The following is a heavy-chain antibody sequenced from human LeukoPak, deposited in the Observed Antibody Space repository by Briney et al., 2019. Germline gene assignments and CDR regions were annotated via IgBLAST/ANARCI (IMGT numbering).Heavy chain of an antibody. CDR2: IYYSGST. Sequence: SETLSLTCTVSGGSISSGGYYWSWIRQHPGKGLEWIGYIYYSGSTYYNPSLKSRVTISVDTSKNQFSLKLSSVTAADTAVYYCARDRDGSGSYRGDAFDIWGQGTMVTASS. V-gene: IGHV4-31*03. CDR1: GGSISSGGYY. CDR3: ARDRDGSGSYRGDAFDI. J-gene: IGHJ3*02. D-gene: IGHD3-10*01.